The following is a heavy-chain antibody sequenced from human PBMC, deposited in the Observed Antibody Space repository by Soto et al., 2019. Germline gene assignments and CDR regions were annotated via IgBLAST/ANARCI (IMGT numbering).Heavy chain of an antibody. CDR1: GFTFSSYG. J-gene: IGHJ3*02. D-gene: IGHD3-16*01. V-gene: IGHV3-33*01. CDR3: ARPGGSGPHAFDI. CDR2: IWYDGSNK. Sequence: GGSLRLSCAASGFTFSSYGMHWVRQAPGKGLEWVAVIWYDGSNKYYADSVKGRFTISRDNSKNTLYLQMNSLRAEDTAVYYCARPGGSGPHAFDIWGQGTMVTVS.